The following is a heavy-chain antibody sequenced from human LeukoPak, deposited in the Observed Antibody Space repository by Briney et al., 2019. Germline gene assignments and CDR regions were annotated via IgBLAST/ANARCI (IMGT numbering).Heavy chain of an antibody. V-gene: IGHV1-2*02. CDR1: GGTFSSYA. Sequence: GASVKVSCKASGGTFSSYAISWVRQAPGQGLEWMGWINPNSGGTNYAQKFQGRVTMTRDTSISTAYMELSRLRSDDTAVYYCATSYCSSTSCRYYYYYYGMDVWGQGTTVTVSS. D-gene: IGHD2-2*01. J-gene: IGHJ6*02. CDR3: ATSYCSSTSCRYYYYYYGMDV. CDR2: INPNSGGT.